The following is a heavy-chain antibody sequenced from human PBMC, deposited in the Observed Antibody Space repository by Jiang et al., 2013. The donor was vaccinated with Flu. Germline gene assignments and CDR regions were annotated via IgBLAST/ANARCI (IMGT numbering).Heavy chain of an antibody. V-gene: IGHV3-23*01. Sequence: EVQLLESGGGLVQPGGSLRLSCASSGFTFTSYAMSWVRQAPGKGLEWVSTISGSGDSTYYADSVEGRFTTSRDKSKNTLYLQMNSLRADDTAVYYCAKDLNWGYYENYFDYWGQGTLVTVSS. D-gene: IGHD7-27*01. CDR2: ISGSGDST. CDR1: GFTFTSYA. CDR3: AKDLNWGYYENYFDY. J-gene: IGHJ4*02.